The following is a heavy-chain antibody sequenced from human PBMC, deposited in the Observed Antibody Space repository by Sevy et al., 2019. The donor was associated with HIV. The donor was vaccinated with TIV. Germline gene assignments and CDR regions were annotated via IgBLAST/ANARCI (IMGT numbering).Heavy chain of an antibody. Sequence: GGSLRLSCAAPGFTFSNAWMSWVRQAPGKGLEWVGRIKSKTDGGTTDYAAPVKGRFTISRDDSKNTLYLQMNSLKTEDTAVYYCTTLGYCSGGSCYSGYNWFDPWGQGTLVTVSS. V-gene: IGHV3-15*01. D-gene: IGHD2-15*01. J-gene: IGHJ5*02. CDR3: TTLGYCSGGSCYSGYNWFDP. CDR1: GFTFSNAW. CDR2: IKSKTDGGTT.